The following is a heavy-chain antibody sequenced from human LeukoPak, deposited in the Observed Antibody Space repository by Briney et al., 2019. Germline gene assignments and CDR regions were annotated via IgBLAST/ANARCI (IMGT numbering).Heavy chain of an antibody. Sequence: ASVKVSCKASGYTFTGYYMHWVRQAPGQGLEWMGWINPNNGGTSYAQKFQGRVTMTRDTSTSTAYMELSSLRSEETAVYYCARGPAFEEQWLYYFDYWGQGTLVTVSS. V-gene: IGHV1-2*02. D-gene: IGHD6-19*01. CDR3: ARGPAFEEQWLYYFDY. J-gene: IGHJ4*02. CDR2: INPNNGGT. CDR1: GYTFTGYY.